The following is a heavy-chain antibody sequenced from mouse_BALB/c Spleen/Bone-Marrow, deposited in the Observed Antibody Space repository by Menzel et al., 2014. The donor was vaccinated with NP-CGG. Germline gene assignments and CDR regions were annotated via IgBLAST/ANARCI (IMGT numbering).Heavy chain of an antibody. J-gene: IGHJ3*01. CDR1: GFTFSNYW. D-gene: IGHD4-1*01. CDR3: TTGFAY. CDR2: IRLKSNNYAT. Sequence: LQQSGGGLVQVGGSMKLSCVASGFTFSNYWMNWVRQSPEKGLEWVAEIRLKSNNYATHYAESVKGRFTISRDDSKSSVYLQMNNLRGEDTGIYYCTTGFAYWGQGTLVTVSA. V-gene: IGHV6-6*02.